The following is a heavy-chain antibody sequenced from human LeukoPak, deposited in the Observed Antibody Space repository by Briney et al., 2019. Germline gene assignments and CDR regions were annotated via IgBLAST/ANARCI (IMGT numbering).Heavy chain of an antibody. D-gene: IGHD6-13*01. CDR2: IYSGGST. Sequence: GGSLRLSCAASGFTVSSDYMSWVRQAPGKGLEWVSVIYSGGSTYYADSVKGRFTISRDNSKNTLYLQMNSLRAEDTAVYYCARGFGYSNNYYFDYWGQGTLVTVSS. CDR3: ARGFGYSNNYYFDY. CDR1: GFTVSSDY. V-gene: IGHV3-66*01. J-gene: IGHJ4*02.